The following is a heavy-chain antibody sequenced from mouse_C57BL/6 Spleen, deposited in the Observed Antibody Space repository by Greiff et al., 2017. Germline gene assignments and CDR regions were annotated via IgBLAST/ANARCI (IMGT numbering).Heavy chain of an antibody. CDR2: IYPGDGDT. CDR1: GYAFSSYW. V-gene: IGHV1-80*01. D-gene: IGHD1-1*01. CDR3: AGRAYGSSYRYFDV. J-gene: IGHJ1*03. Sequence: QVQLQQSGAELVKPGASVKISCKASGYAFSSYWMNWVKQRPGKGLEWIGQIYPGDGDTNYNGKFKGKATLTADKSSSTAYMQLSSLTSEDSAVYFCAGRAYGSSYRYFDVWGTGTTVTVSS.